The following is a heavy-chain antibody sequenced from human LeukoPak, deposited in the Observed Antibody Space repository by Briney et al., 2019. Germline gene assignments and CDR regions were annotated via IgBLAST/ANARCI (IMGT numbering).Heavy chain of an antibody. CDR1: GFTFSSYG. CDR3: AKEGGYGELSSYFDY. D-gene: IGHD3-16*02. V-gene: IGHV3-23*01. CDR2: ISGSGGST. J-gene: IGHJ4*02. Sequence: GGTLRLSCAASGFTFSSYGMSWVRQAPGKGLEWVSAISGSGGSTYYADSVKGRFTISRDNSKNTLYLQMNSLRAEDTAVYYCAKEGGYGELSSYFDYWGQGTLVTVSS.